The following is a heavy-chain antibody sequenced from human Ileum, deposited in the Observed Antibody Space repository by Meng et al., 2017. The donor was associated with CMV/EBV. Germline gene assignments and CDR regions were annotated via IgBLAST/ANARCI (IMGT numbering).Heavy chain of an antibody. J-gene: IGHJ4*02. CDR2: IHYNGQT. Sequence: GSLRLSCTVSGGSMNSYYWSWLRQPPGKGLEWIGYIHYNGQTNYNPSLRGRVVISVDTSKNQFSLKLSSVNTADTAVYYCARGAGWWGVWGQGTLVTVS. CDR3: ARGAGWWGV. CDR1: GGSMNSYY. V-gene: IGHV4-59*01. D-gene: IGHD2-15*01.